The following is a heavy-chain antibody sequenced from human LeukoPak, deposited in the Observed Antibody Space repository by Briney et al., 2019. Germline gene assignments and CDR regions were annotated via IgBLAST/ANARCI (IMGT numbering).Heavy chain of an antibody. V-gene: IGHV4-39*01. Sequence: PSETLSLTCTVSGGSISNITYYWGWIRQSPGKGLEWIGSIYYSGTAYYSPSLKSRVSISVDTSKNQFSLRLSSVTAADTAVYYCAWNDMVRGVFDYWGQGTLVTVSS. CDR3: AWNDMVRGVFDY. CDR1: GGSISNITYY. J-gene: IGHJ4*02. CDR2: IYYSGTA. D-gene: IGHD3-10*01.